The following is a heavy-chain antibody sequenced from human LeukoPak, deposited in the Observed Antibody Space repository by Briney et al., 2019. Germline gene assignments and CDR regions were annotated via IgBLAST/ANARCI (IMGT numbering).Heavy chain of an antibody. CDR3: AKVSSGYYFAR. D-gene: IGHD3-22*01. Sequence: GGSLRLSCAASGFTFDDYAMHWVQQAPGKGLEWVSGISWNSGSIGYADSVKGRFTISRDNAKNSLYLQMNSLRAEDTALYYCAKVSSGYYFARWGQGTLVTVSS. CDR1: GFTFDDYA. V-gene: IGHV3-9*01. CDR2: ISWNSGSI. J-gene: IGHJ4*02.